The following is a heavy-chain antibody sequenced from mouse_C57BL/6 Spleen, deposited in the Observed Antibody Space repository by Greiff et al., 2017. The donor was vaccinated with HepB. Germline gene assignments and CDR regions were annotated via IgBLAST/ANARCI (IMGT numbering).Heavy chain of an antibody. CDR2: TFYSGIT. CDR1: GFSINSDCY. J-gene: IGHJ1*03. Sequence: EVKLLESGPSLVRPSQPLSLTCTVTGFSINSDCYWIWIRQFPGNKLEYIGYTFYSGITYYNPSLESRTYITRDTSKNQFSLKLSSVTTEDTATYYCARAPIITGWYFDVWGTGTTVTVSS. CDR3: ARAPIITGWYFDV. D-gene: IGHD1-2*01. V-gene: IGHV3-3*01.